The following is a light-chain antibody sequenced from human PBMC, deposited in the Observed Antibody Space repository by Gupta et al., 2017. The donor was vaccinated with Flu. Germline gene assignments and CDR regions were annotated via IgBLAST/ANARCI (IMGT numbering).Light chain of an antibody. Sequence: QPVLTQSPSASASLGTSVKLTCTLDSGHSSYAIAWLQQQPEGGPRYLMKVNSDGSHSEGDGIPDRFSGSGSGAERYLTISRVQSEDESDYYCQTWGTGVVVFGGGTKLTVL. J-gene: IGLJ2*01. CDR3: QTWGTGVVV. V-gene: IGLV4-69*01. CDR2: VNSDGSH. CDR1: SGHSSYA.